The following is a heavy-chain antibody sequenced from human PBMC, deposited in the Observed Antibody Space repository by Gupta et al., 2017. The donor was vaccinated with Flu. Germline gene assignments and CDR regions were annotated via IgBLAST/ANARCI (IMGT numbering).Heavy chain of an antibody. Sequence: QVQLQESGPGLVKPSQTLSLTCTVSGGSISSGGYYWSWIRQRPGKGLEWIGYIYYSGSTFYNPSLKSRVTISVDTSKNQFSLKLSSVTAADTAVYYCARDVVMVYAAWFDPWGQGTLVTVS. CDR2: IYYSGST. CDR3: ARDVVMVYAAWFDP. V-gene: IGHV4-31*03. CDR1: GGSISSGGYY. J-gene: IGHJ5*02. D-gene: IGHD2-8*01.